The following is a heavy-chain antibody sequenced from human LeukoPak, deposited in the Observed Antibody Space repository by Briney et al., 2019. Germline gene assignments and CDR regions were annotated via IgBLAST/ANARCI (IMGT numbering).Heavy chain of an antibody. J-gene: IGHJ4*02. CDR2: ISSYNGNT. Sequence: ASVKVSCEASGYTFTSYGISWVRQAPGQGLEWMGWISSYNGNTNYAQKVQGRVTMTTDTSTRTAYMELRSLRSDDTAVYYCARTVSDYDSSGYYPDFDYWGQGTLVTVSS. CDR3: ARTVSDYDSSGYYPDFDY. CDR1: GYTFTSYG. D-gene: IGHD3-22*01. V-gene: IGHV1-18*01.